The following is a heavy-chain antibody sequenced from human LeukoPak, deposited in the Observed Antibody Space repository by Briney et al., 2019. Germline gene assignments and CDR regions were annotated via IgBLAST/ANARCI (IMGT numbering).Heavy chain of an antibody. J-gene: IGHJ4*02. V-gene: IGHV3-23*01. CDR2: TSGSGGST. D-gene: IGHD6-13*01. Sequence: GGSLRLSCAASGFTFSNYAMSWVRQGPGKGLEWVSATSGSGGSTNYGDSVKGRFTISRDNSKNTLYLQMNSLRVEDTAVYFCAKNDRYSSSPRYYFDYWGQGTLVAVSS. CDR3: AKNDRYSSSPRYYFDY. CDR1: GFTFSNYA.